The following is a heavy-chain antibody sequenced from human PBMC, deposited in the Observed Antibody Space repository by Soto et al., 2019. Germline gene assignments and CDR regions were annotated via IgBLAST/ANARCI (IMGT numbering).Heavy chain of an antibody. Sequence: EVQLVESGGGLVKPGGSLRLSCAASGFTFSSYSMNWVRQAPGKGLEWVASISSSRSYIYYADSVKGRFTISRDNAKNSLYLQMNSLRAKDTAVYACARDKQWLVRGCYYCMDAWGQGTMVTVSS. CDR1: GFTFSSYS. V-gene: IGHV3-21*01. CDR3: ARDKQWLVRGCYYCMDA. D-gene: IGHD6-19*01. J-gene: IGHJ6*02. CDR2: ISSSRSYI.